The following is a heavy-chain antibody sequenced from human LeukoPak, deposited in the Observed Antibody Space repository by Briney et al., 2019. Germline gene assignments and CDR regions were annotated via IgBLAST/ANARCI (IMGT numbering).Heavy chain of an antibody. D-gene: IGHD6-19*01. J-gene: IGHJ4*02. V-gene: IGHV3-53*01. CDR2: IYSGGST. CDR3: ARDRSSGWLVFDY. CDR1: GFTVSSNY. Sequence: GGSLRLSCAASGFTVSSNYMSWVRQAPGKGLEWVSVIYSGGSTYYADSVKGRFTISRDNSKNTLYLQMNSLRAEDTAVYYCARDRSSGWLVFDYWGQGTLVTVSS.